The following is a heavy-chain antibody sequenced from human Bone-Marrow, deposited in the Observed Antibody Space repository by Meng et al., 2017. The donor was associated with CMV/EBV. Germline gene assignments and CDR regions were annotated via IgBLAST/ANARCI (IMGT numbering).Heavy chain of an antibody. CDR3: ARVNIVVVPAALYYYYYGMDV. Sequence: ASVKVSCKTSGYTFTSYGISWVRQAPGQGLEWMGWMNPNSGNTGYAQKFQGRVTMTRNTSISTAYMELSSLRSEDTAVYYCARVNIVVVPAALYYYYYGMDVWGQGTTVTVSS. J-gene: IGHJ6*02. CDR1: GYTFTSYG. D-gene: IGHD2-2*01. CDR2: MNPNSGNT. V-gene: IGHV1-8*02.